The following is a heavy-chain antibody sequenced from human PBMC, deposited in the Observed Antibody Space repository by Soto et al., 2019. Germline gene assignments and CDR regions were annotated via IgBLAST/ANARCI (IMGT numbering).Heavy chain of an antibody. V-gene: IGHV3-74*01. CDR2: INDQGGSP. Sequence: SQRHSNAATGIPFSNSWMHWVRQAPGKGLVWISRINDQGGSPTYADSVKGRFTISRDNVKNTLYLQMSSLRAEDTSVYYCAKETVEYYFDYWGQGT. J-gene: IGHJ4*02. D-gene: IGHD3-3*01. CDR1: GIPFSNSW. CDR3: AKETVEYYFDY.